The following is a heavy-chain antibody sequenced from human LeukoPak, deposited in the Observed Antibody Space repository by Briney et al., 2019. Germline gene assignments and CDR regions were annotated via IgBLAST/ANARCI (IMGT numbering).Heavy chain of an antibody. J-gene: IGHJ4*02. Sequence: GGSLRLSCAASGFTVSSNYMSWVRQAPGKGLGWVSVIYSGGSTYYADSVKGRFTISRDNSKSTLYPQMNSLRAEDTAVYYCAREVRGYCSSTSCESYWGQGTLVTVSS. D-gene: IGHD2-2*01. V-gene: IGHV3-66*02. CDR1: GFTVSSNY. CDR2: IYSGGST. CDR3: AREVRGYCSSTSCESY.